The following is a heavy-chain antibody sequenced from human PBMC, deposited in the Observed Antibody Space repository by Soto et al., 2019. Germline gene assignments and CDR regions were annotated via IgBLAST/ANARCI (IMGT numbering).Heavy chain of an antibody. J-gene: IGHJ4*02. CDR2: IIPIFDAR. CDR3: AKATYYYDSXGXYPFDY. Sequence: SVKVSCKASGYTFTSYGISWVRQAPGQGLEWMGGIIPIFDARTYAQKFQGRVTISADKSTKTGYMELSSLTSEDTAVYYCAKATYYYDSXGXYPFDYWGQGTLVTVSS. V-gene: IGHV1-69*06. CDR1: GYTFTSYG. D-gene: IGHD3-22*01.